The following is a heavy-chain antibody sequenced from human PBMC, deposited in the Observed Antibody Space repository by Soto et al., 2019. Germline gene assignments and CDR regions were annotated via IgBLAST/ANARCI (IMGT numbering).Heavy chain of an antibody. J-gene: IGHJ4*02. CDR2: IYYSGST. CDR1: GGSISSYY. CDR3: ARQLPRSSGWYWGFDY. D-gene: IGHD6-19*01. Sequence: SETLSLTCTVSGGSISSYYWSWIRQPPGKGLEWIGYIYYSGSTNYNPSLKSRVTISVDTSKNQFSLKLSSVTAAGTAVYYCARQLPRSSGWYWGFDYWGQGTLVTVSS. V-gene: IGHV4-59*08.